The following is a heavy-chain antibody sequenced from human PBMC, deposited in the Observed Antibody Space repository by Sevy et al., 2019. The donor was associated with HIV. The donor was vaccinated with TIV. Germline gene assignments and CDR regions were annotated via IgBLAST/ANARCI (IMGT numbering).Heavy chain of an antibody. J-gene: IGHJ4*02. CDR1: GGSITSLY. CDR2: IYYNGHI. Sequence: SETLSLTSTVSGGSITSLYWNWIRQPPGKGLEWIANIYYNGHINYNPPLNSRVTFSLDTSKNQCSLRLSSVTAADTAMYYCAGENAWGRGYSWGQGTLVTVSS. D-gene: IGHD1-26*01. V-gene: IGHV4-59*08. CDR3: AGENAWGRGYS.